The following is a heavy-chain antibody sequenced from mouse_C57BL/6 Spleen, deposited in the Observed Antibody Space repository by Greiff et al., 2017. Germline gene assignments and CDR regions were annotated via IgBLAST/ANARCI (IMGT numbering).Heavy chain of an antibody. CDR2: IDPSDSYT. CDR1: GYTFTSYW. Sequence: VQLQQPGAELVKPGASVKLSCKASGYTFTSYWMQWVKQRPGQGLEWIGEIDPSDSYTNYNQKFKGKATLTVDTSSSTAYMQLSSLQSEDSAVYYCARRDGNYPFAYWGQGTLVTVSA. J-gene: IGHJ3*01. D-gene: IGHD2-1*01. CDR3: ARRDGNYPFAY. V-gene: IGHV1-50*01.